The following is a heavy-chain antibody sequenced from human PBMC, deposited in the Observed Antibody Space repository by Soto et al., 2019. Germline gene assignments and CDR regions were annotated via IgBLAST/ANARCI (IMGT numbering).Heavy chain of an antibody. Sequence: QVQLVESGGGVVQPGRSLRLSCAASGFTFSRYGMNWVRQAPGKGLEWVAGIGFDGNSKYYADSVKGRLTISRDNSKSTLYVQMNSLRVEDTAVYYCARDRVSYGGYGDAFDRWAKGQWSPSL. CDR1: GFTFSRYG. D-gene: IGHD5-12*01. CDR3: ARDRVSYGGYGDAFDR. J-gene: IGHJ3*02. CDR2: IGFDGNSK. V-gene: IGHV3-33*01.